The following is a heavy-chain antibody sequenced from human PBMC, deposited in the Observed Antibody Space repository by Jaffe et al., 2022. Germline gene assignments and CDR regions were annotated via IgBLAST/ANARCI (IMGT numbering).Heavy chain of an antibody. D-gene: IGHD1-1*01. CDR1: GGSISSSSYY. Sequence: QLQLQESGPGLVKPSETLSLTCTVSGGSISSSSYYWGWIRQPPGKGLEWIGSIYYSGSTYYNPSLKSRVTISVDTSKNQFSLKLSSVTAADTAVYYCARHQTEHYNWNDVWRPYYFDYWGQGTLVTVSS. V-gene: IGHV4-39*01. CDR2: IYYSGST. CDR3: ARHQTEHYNWNDVWRPYYFDY. J-gene: IGHJ4*02.